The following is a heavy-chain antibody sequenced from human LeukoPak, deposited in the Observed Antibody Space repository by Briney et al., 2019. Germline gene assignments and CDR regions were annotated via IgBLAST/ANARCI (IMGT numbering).Heavy chain of an antibody. J-gene: IGHJ1*01. V-gene: IGHV1-18*01. CDR3: ARDDYDSSGYYGQARYFQH. CDR2: ISAYNGNT. Sequence: ASVKVSCKASGYTFTSYGISWVRQAPGQGLEWMGWISAYNGNTNYAQKLQGRVTMTTDTSTSTAYMELRSLRSDDTAVYYCARDDYDSSGYYGQARYFQHWGQGTLVTVSS. D-gene: IGHD3-22*01. CDR1: GYTFTSYG.